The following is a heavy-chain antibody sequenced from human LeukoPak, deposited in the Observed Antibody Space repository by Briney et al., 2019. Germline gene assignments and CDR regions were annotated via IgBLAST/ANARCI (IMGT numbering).Heavy chain of an antibody. CDR1: GYNFPNYW. V-gene: IGHV5-51*01. Sequence: GESLKISCKASGYNFPNYWIAWVRQMPGKGLELMGIIYPGDSDTRYSPSFQGQVTISADKSITTAYLQWSRLKASDSAMYYCTRRRYGDGYNWFDPWGQGTLVTVSS. CDR2: IYPGDSDT. D-gene: IGHD4-17*01. CDR3: TRRRYGDGYNWFDP. J-gene: IGHJ5*02.